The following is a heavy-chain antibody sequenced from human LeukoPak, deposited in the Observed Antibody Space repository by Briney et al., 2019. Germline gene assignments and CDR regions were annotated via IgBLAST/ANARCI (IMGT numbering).Heavy chain of an antibody. Sequence: GESLKVSCKGSGYSFTSYWIGWVRQMPGKGLEWMGIIYPGDSDTRYSPSFQGQVTISADKSISTAYLQWSSLKASDTAMYYCARLGMVRGVNYYYGMDVWGQGTTVTVSS. CDR2: IYPGDSDT. J-gene: IGHJ6*02. D-gene: IGHD3-10*01. CDR3: ARLGMVRGVNYYYGMDV. CDR1: GYSFTSYW. V-gene: IGHV5-51*01.